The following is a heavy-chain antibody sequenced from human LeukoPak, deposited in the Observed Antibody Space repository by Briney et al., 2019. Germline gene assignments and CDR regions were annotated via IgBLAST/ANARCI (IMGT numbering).Heavy chain of an antibody. CDR1: GFTFSSYA. CDR3: AKDNFGDSGSYYDY. J-gene: IGHJ4*02. Sequence: GRSLRLSCAASGFTFSSYAMHWVRQAPGKGLEWVAVISYDGSNKYYADSVKGRFTISRDNAKNSLYLQMNSLRAEDTALYYCAKDNFGDSGSYYDYWGQGTLVTVSS. CDR2: ISYDGSNK. D-gene: IGHD1-26*01. V-gene: IGHV3-30-3*01.